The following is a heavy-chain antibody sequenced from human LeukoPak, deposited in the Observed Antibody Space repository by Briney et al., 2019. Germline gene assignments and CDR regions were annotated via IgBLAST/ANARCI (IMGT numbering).Heavy chain of an antibody. D-gene: IGHD3-22*01. CDR1: GFTFSSYA. Sequence: GGSLRLSCAASGFTFSSYAMSLVRRAPGKGLEWVSAISSSGGSTYYADSVKGRFTISRDNSKNTLYLQMNSLRAEDTAVYYCAKDVLVGFAYYYDSSGRNLDYWGQGTLVTVSS. J-gene: IGHJ4*02. V-gene: IGHV3-23*01. CDR2: ISSSGGST. CDR3: AKDVLVGFAYYYDSSGRNLDY.